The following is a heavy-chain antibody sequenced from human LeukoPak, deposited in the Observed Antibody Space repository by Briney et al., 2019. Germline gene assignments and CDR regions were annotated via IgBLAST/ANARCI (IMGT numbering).Heavy chain of an antibody. CDR1: GFTFSSYS. Sequence: GGSMRLSCAASGFTFSSYSMNWVRQAPGRGLECVGSISTSSSYIYYADSMAGRCIISRDNPKNALYLQMNSLRAEDTAVYYCARAPPDFWRGYLYFDYWGQGTLVTVSS. D-gene: IGHD3-3*01. CDR2: ISTSSSYI. J-gene: IGHJ4*02. V-gene: IGHV3-21*01. CDR3: ARAPPDFWRGYLYFDY.